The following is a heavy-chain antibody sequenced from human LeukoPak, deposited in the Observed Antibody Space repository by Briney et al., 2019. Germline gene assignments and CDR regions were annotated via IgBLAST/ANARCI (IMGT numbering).Heavy chain of an antibody. CDR3: AKGDSGYDSNWFDP. CDR2: ISSSGSTI. D-gene: IGHD5-12*01. J-gene: IGHJ5*02. Sequence: PGGSLRLSCAASGFTFSSYEMNWVRQAPGKGLEWVSYISSSGSTIYYADSVKGRFTISRDNAKNSLYLQMNSLRAEDTALYYCAKGDSGYDSNWFDPWGQGTLVTVSS. CDR1: GFTFSSYE. V-gene: IGHV3-48*03.